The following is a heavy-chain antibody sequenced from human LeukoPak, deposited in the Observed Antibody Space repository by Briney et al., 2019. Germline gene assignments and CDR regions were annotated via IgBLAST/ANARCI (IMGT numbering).Heavy chain of an antibody. CDR2: ISWNSGSI. V-gene: IGHV3-9*01. CDR1: GFTFDDYA. Sequence: GRSLGLSCAASGFTFDDYAMHWVRQAPGKGLEWVSGISWNSGSIGYADSVKGRFTISRDNAKNSLYLQMNSLRAEDTALYYCAKDYGGNLHNWFDPWGQGTLVTVSS. D-gene: IGHD4-23*01. J-gene: IGHJ5*02. CDR3: AKDYGGNLHNWFDP.